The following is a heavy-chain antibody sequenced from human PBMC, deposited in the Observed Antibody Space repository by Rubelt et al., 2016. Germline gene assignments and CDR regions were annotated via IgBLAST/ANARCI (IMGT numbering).Heavy chain of an antibody. Sequence: EVQLVESGGGLVQPGGSQRLSCTASGFTFSGYAMNWVRQAPGKGLEWVSAISSGDSTDYADSVKGRFTISRDNSKNTLYLQMNSLRAEDTAVYYCAKDLLGKGFDYWGQGTLVTVTS. D-gene: IGHD2/OR15-2a*01. J-gene: IGHJ4*02. CDR2: ISSGDST. V-gene: IGHV3-23*04. CDR1: GFTFSGYA. CDR3: AKDLLGKGFDY.